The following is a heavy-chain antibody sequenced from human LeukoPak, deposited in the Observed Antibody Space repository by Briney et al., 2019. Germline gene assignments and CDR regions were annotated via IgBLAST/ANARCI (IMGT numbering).Heavy chain of an antibody. Sequence: GGSLRLSCAASGFTFSSYWMHWVRQAPGKGLVWVSRINSDGSSTSYADSVKGRFTISRDNAKNTLYLQMNSLRAEDTAVYYCAKDRQQLAYLFDYWGQGTLVTVSS. V-gene: IGHV3-74*01. J-gene: IGHJ4*02. CDR3: AKDRQQLAYLFDY. CDR2: INSDGSST. D-gene: IGHD1-1*01. CDR1: GFTFSSYW.